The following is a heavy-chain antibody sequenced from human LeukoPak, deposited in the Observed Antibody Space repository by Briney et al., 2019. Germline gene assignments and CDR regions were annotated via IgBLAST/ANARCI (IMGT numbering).Heavy chain of an antibody. CDR1: GYIFKNYW. J-gene: IGHJ5*02. Sequence: GESLKISCKGSGYIFKNYWTSWVRQMPGKGLEWMGRIDPSDSFTNYSPSFQGHVTISADKSISTAYLQWSSLKASDTAIYYCARHSAPRDWFEPWGQGTLVTVSA. CDR3: ARHSAPRDWFEP. D-gene: IGHD2-21*01. CDR2: IDPSDSFT. V-gene: IGHV5-10-1*01.